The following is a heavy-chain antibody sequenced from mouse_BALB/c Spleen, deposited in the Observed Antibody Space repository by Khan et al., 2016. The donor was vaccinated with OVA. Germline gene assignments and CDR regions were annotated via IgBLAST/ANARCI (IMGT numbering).Heavy chain of an antibody. CDR3: ARIKNIVATYFDY. V-gene: IGHV1S81*02. J-gene: IGHJ2*01. D-gene: IGHD1-1*01. CDR1: GYTFTSYW. CDR2: TNPTNGRT. Sequence: QVQLKQSGAELVKAGASVKMSCKASGYTFTSYWMHWVKQRLGQGLEWFAETNPTNGRTYYNEKFKSKATLTVDKSSSTANMLLSGPAVADSAFYYCARIKNIVATYFDYWGQGTTLTVSS.